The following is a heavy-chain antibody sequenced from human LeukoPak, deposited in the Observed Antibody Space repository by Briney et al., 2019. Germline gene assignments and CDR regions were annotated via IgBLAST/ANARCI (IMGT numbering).Heavy chain of an antibody. D-gene: IGHD2-2*01. V-gene: IGHV3-30*18. Sequence: PGGSLRLSCAASGFTFSSYGMHWVRQAPGKGLEWVAVISYDGSNEYYADSVKGRFTISRDNSKNTLYLQMNSLRAEDTAVYYCAKDHSSSSENYYFDYWGQGTLVTVSS. CDR3: AKDHSSSSENYYFDY. CDR1: GFTFSSYG. J-gene: IGHJ4*02. CDR2: ISYDGSNE.